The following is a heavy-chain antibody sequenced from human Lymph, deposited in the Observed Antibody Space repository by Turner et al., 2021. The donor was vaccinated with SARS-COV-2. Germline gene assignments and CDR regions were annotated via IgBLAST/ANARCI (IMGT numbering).Heavy chain of an antibody. CDR1: GFTFITYA. J-gene: IGHJ6*02. CDR2: ISYDGSNK. D-gene: IGHD3-10*01. V-gene: IGHV3-30*04. Sequence: QVQLVESGGGVVQPGRSLRLSCAASGFTFITYAIYWVRQAPGKGLEWVAVISYDGSNKYYADSVKGRFTISRDNSKNTLYLQMNSLRAEDTAVYYCARYASGGYFYYGMDVWGQGTTVTVSS. CDR3: ARYASGGYFYYGMDV.